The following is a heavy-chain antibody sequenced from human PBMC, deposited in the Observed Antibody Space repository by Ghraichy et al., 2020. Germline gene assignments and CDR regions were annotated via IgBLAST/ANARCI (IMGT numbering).Heavy chain of an antibody. Sequence: SETLSLTCTVSGGSISSYYWSWIRQPPGKGLEWIGYIYYSGSTNYNPSPKSRVTISVDTSKNQFSLKLSSVTAADTAVYYCARDMWDMGELATTAGAFDIWGQGTMVTVSS. D-gene: IGHD1-26*01. V-gene: IGHV4-59*01. J-gene: IGHJ3*02. CDR2: IYYSGST. CDR3: ARDMWDMGELATTAGAFDI. CDR1: GGSISSYY.